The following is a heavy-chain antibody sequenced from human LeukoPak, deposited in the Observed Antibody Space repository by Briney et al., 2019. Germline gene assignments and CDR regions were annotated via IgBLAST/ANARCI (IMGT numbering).Heavy chain of an antibody. Sequence: SETLSLTCAVYGGSFSGYYWSWIRRPPGKGLEWIGEINHSGSTNYNPSLKSRVTISVDTSKNQFSLKLSSVTAADTAVYYCAGHPTMVRGVIRDYWGQGTLVTVSS. J-gene: IGHJ4*02. CDR1: GGSFSGYY. D-gene: IGHD3-10*01. V-gene: IGHV4-34*01. CDR2: INHSGST. CDR3: AGHPTMVRGVIRDY.